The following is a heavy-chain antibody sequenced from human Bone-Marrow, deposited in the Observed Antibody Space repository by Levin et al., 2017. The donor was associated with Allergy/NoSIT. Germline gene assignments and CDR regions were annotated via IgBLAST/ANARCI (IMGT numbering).Heavy chain of an antibody. D-gene: IGHD3-16*01. CDR1: GGSFSGYY. CDR3: ARNLGWFDP. V-gene: IGHV4-34*01. Sequence: GSLRLSCAVYGGSFSGYYWSWIRQPPGKGLEWIGEINHSGSTNYNPSLKSRVTISVDTSKNQFSLKLSSVTAADTAVYYCARNLGWFDPWGQGTLVTVSS. CDR2: INHSGST. J-gene: IGHJ5*02.